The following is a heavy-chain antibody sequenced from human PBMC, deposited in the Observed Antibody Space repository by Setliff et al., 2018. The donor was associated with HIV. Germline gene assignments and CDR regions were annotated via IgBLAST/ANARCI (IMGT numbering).Heavy chain of an antibody. CDR1: GFTFSSYS. Sequence: PGGSLRLSCAASGFTFSSYSMNWARQAPGKGLEWVSSISSSSSYIYYADSVKGRFTISRDDSKNSLYLQMNSLKTEDTAVYYCVRSDSSGAYWYSGFYWGQGTLVTVSS. CDR2: ISSSSSYI. J-gene: IGHJ4*02. D-gene: IGHD2-15*01. V-gene: IGHV3-21*04. CDR3: VRSDSSGAYWYSGFY.